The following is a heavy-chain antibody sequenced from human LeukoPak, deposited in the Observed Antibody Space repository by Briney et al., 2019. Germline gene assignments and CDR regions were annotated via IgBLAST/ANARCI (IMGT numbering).Heavy chain of an antibody. J-gene: IGHJ6*02. D-gene: IGHD2-2*01. V-gene: IGHV1-69*13. CDR1: GGTFSSYA. CDR3: ARHSGYCSSTSCSTLWYYYGMDV. CDR2: IIPIFGTA. Sequence: SVKVSCKASGGTFSSYAISWVRQAPGQGLEWMGGIIPIFGTANYAQKFQGRVTITADESTSTAYMELSSLRAEDTAVYYCARHSGYCSSTSCSTLWYYYGMDVWGQGTTVTVSS.